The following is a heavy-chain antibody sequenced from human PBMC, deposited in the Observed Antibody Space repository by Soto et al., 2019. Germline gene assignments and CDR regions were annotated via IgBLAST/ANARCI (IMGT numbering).Heavy chain of an antibody. V-gene: IGHV4-59*08. CDR2: IYHSGSS. Sequence: SETLSLTCTVSGGSISSYYWSWIRQPPGKGLEWIGYIYHSGSSNYNPSLKSRVTILLDTSKNQLSLKLSSVTAADAAVYYCASGPIAAAGNYYYYYGMDGWGQGTTVTVSS. J-gene: IGHJ6*02. CDR3: ASGPIAAAGNYYYYYGMDG. D-gene: IGHD6-13*01. CDR1: GGSISSYY.